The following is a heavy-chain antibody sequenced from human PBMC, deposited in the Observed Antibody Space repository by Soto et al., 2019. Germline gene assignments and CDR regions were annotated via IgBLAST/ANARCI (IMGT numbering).Heavy chain of an antibody. D-gene: IGHD2-15*01. CDR3: AKRRGAGGHFDY. V-gene: IGHV3-23*01. CDR2: VSIGGST. Sequence: DVQLLESGGGLVQPEGSLRLSCAASGFTFSSYAMGWVRQGPGKGLEWVAVVSIGGSTHYADSVRGRFTISRDKSKNTLSLQMNSLTAEDTAVYFCAKRRGAGGHFDYWGQGARVTVSS. CDR1: GFTFSSYA. J-gene: IGHJ4*02.